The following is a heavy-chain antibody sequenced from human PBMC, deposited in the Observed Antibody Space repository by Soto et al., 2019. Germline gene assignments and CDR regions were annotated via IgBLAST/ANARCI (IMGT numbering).Heavy chain of an antibody. Sequence: TLSLTCTVSGGSINTGGVFWSWIRQQPGQGLEWIGFSYYSGNSYYNPSLESRVAMSVDTSKNKFSLKLSSVTAEDTAVYYCAREWGIAAAGHYYYYGMDVWGQGTTVTVSS. CDR2: SYYSGNS. J-gene: IGHJ6*02. CDR3: AREWGIAAAGHYYYYGMDV. V-gene: IGHV4-31*03. CDR1: GGSINTGGVF. D-gene: IGHD6-13*01.